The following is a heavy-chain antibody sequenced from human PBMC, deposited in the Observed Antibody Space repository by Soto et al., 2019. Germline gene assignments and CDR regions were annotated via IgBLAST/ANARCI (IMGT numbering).Heavy chain of an antibody. CDR3: ASALYYYDSSGPTYFDY. V-gene: IGHV3-48*02. D-gene: IGHD3-22*01. Sequence: ESGGGLVQPGGSLRLSCAASGFTFSSYSMNWVRQAPGKGLEWVSYISSSSSTIYYADSVKGRFTISRDNAKNSLYLQMNSLRDEDTAVYYCASALYYYDSSGPTYFDYWGQGTLVTVSS. CDR1: GFTFSSYS. J-gene: IGHJ4*02. CDR2: ISSSSSTI.